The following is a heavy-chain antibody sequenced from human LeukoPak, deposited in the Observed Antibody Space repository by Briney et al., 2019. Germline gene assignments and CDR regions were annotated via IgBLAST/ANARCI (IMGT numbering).Heavy chain of an antibody. J-gene: IGHJ4*02. CDR3: ARAALVDTAMEYDY. D-gene: IGHD5-18*01. V-gene: IGHV1-18*04. CDR1: GYTFTSYG. Sequence: ASVKVSCKASGYTFTSYGISWVRQAPGQGLEWMGWISAYNGNTNYAQKLQGRVTMTTDTSTSTAYMELRSLRSDDTAVYYCARAALVDTAMEYDYWGQGTLATVSS. CDR2: ISAYNGNT.